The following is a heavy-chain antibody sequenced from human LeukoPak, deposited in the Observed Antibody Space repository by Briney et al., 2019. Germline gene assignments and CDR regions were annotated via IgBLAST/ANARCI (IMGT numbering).Heavy chain of an antibody. D-gene: IGHD6-13*01. CDR1: GGSISSGSYY. CDR2: VYASGST. Sequence: SQTLSLTCAVSGGSISSGSYYWSWIRQPAGKGREWIGRVYASGSTIYSPSLKSRVTISVDTSKNQFSLKLSSVTAADTAVYYCVRSAFGSSWSENWGQGTLVTVSS. J-gene: IGHJ4*02. V-gene: IGHV4-61*02. CDR3: VRSAFGSSWSEN.